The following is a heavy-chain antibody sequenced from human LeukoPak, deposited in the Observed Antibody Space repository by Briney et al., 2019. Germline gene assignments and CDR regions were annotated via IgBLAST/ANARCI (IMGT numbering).Heavy chain of an antibody. D-gene: IGHD3-22*01. Sequence: ASVNVSCKASVHTFTAYYMFWVRQAPGQGLEWMGWINPNSGGTNYAPKFQGRVTMTRDTSISTAYMELSGLTSDDPAVYFCATYYSDTSARDWGQGTLVTVSS. CDR1: VHTFTAYY. V-gene: IGHV1-2*02. CDR3: ATYYSDTSARD. CDR2: INPNSGGT. J-gene: IGHJ4*02.